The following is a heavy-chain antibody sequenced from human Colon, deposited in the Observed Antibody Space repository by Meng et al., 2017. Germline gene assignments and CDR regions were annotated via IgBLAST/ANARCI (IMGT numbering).Heavy chain of an antibody. CDR1: GGSFSGYY. Sequence: QVKLQQWGTGLLKPSGTLSLTCAVYGGSFSGYYWSWIRQPPGKGLEWIGEINHSGSTNYNPSLKSRVTISVDTSKNQFSLKLSSVTAADTAVYYCARGLFDYWGQGTLVTVSS. J-gene: IGHJ4*02. CDR3: ARGLFDY. V-gene: IGHV4-34*01. CDR2: INHSGST.